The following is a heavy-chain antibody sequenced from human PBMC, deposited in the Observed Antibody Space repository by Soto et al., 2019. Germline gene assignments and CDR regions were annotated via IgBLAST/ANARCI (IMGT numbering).Heavy chain of an antibody. V-gene: IGHV6-1*01. D-gene: IGHD5-18*01. CDR1: GDSVSSNSAA. CDR3: ARELGFSTQTDY. CDR2: TYYRSKWYN. J-gene: IGHJ4*02. Sequence: SQTLSLTCAISGDSVSSNSAAWNWIRQSPSRGLEWLGRTYYRSKWYNDYAVSMKSRIIITPDTSKNQFSLQLNSVTPEDTAVYYCARELGFSTQTDYWGQGTLVTVSS.